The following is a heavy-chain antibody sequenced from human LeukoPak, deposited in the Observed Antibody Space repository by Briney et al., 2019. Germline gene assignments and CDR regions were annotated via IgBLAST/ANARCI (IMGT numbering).Heavy chain of an antibody. Sequence: ASVKVSCKASGYTFTGYYMHWVRQAPGQGLEWMGWINPNSGGTNYTQKFQGRVTMTRDTSISTAYMELSRLRSDDTAVYYCARRRQWLVRNYYYYYYMDVWGKGTTVTVSS. CDR1: GYTFTGYY. CDR2: INPNSGGT. CDR3: ARRRQWLVRNYYYYYYMDV. J-gene: IGHJ6*03. D-gene: IGHD6-19*01. V-gene: IGHV1-2*02.